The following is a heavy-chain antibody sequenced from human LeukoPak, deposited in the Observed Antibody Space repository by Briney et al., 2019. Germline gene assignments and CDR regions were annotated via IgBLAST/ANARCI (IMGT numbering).Heavy chain of an antibody. D-gene: IGHD3-22*01. Sequence: GGSLRLSCAASGFTFSSYAMSWVRQAPGKGLEWVSAISGSGGSTYYADSVKGRFTISRDNSKNTLYLQMNSLRAEDTAVYYCARWAYYYDSSGYPMRHYYYYGMDVWGQGTTVTVSS. CDR1: GFTFSSYA. V-gene: IGHV3-23*01. CDR2: ISGSGGST. CDR3: ARWAYYYDSSGYPMRHYYYYGMDV. J-gene: IGHJ6*02.